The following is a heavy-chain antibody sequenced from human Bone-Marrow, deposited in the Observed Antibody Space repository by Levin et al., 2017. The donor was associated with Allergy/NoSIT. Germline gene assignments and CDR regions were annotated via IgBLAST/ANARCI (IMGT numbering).Heavy chain of an antibody. V-gene: IGHV3-11*03. CDR1: GFKFSDYY. J-gene: IGHJ4*02. CDR3: ARTSYYGDYYFDY. Sequence: TGGSLRLSCAASGFKFSDYYMSWIRQAPGKGLEWISYISSSGDYINDADSVKGRFTISRDNAKNSLYLQTNSLRAEDTAVYYCARTSYYGDYYFDYWGQGTLVTVSS. CDR2: ISSSGDYI. D-gene: IGHD4-17*01.